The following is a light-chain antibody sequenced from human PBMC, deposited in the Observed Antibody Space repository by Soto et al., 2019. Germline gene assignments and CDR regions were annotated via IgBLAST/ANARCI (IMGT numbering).Light chain of an antibody. Sequence: EIVLTQSPDTLSLSPGERATLSCRDSQSVRNNYLAWYQQKPGQAPRFLIYDASSRATGIPDRFSGSGSGTDFTLTISRLEPEDFAVYYCQHYGSTPLTFGGGTKVDIE. J-gene: IGKJ4*01. CDR1: QSVRNNY. CDR3: QHYGSTPLT. CDR2: DAS. V-gene: IGKV3-20*01.